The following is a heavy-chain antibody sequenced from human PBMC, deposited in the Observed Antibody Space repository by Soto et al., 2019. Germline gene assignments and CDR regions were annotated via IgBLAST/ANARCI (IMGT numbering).Heavy chain of an antibody. Sequence: EVQLVESGGGLVQPGGSLRLSCAASGFTFSIYAMHWVRQAPGKGLEYVSAISSNGGSTYYANSVKGRFTISRDNSKNKLYLQMGSLRAEDMAVYYCAREGYCSSTSCYSFDYWGQGTLVTVSS. CDR1: GFTFSIYA. J-gene: IGHJ4*02. CDR2: ISSNGGST. D-gene: IGHD2-2*01. CDR3: AREGYCSSTSCYSFDY. V-gene: IGHV3-64*01.